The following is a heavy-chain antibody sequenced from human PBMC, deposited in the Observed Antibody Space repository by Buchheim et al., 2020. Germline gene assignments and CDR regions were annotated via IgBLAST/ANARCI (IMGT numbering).Heavy chain of an antibody. D-gene: IGHD6-19*01. J-gene: IGHJ4*02. CDR3: ARATPYSSGWTFGY. Sequence: EVQLVESGGGLVQPGGSLRLSCAASGFTFSSYSMNWVRQAPGKGLEWVSYISSSSSTIYYADSVKGRFTISRDNAKNSLYLEMNSLRGEDTAVDFCARATPYSSGWTFGYWGQGNL. CDR1: GFTFSSYS. CDR2: ISSSSSTI. V-gene: IGHV3-48*01.